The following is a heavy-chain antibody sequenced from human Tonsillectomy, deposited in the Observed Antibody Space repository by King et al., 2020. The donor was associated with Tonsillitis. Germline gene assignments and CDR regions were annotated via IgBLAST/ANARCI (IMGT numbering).Heavy chain of an antibody. CDR1: GGPISSYY. D-gene: IGHD2-21*02. V-gene: IGHV4-59*08. J-gene: IGHJ4*02. CDR3: ARLVFCGGDCYEGFAY. CDR2: IYYSGST. Sequence: QLQESGPGLVKPSETLSLTCTVSGGPISSYYWSWIRQPPGKGLEWIGYIYYSGSTNYNPSLKGRVTITVDTSKNQSSLKLSSVTAADTAVYYCARLVFCGGDCYEGFAYWGQGTLVTVSS.